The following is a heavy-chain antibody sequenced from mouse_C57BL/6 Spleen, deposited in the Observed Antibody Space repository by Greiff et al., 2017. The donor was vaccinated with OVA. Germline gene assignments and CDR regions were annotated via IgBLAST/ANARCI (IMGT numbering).Heavy chain of an antibody. CDR3: ARHGDDGDYVTY. CDR1: GFTFSSYG. CDR2: ISSGGSYT. J-gene: IGHJ3*01. D-gene: IGHD2-3*01. V-gene: IGHV5-6*01. Sequence: EVQLVESGGDLVKPGGSLKLSCAASGFTFSSYGMSWVRQTPDKRLEWVATISSGGSYTYYPDSVKGRFTISRDNAKNTLYLQMSSLKSEDTAMYYCARHGDDGDYVTYWGQGTLVTVSA.